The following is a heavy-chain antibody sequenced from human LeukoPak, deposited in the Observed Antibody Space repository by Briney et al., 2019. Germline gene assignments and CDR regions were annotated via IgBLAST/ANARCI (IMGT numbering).Heavy chain of an antibody. CDR1: GGSISSGSYY. Sequence: SQTLSLTCTVSGGSISSGSYYWSWIRQPAGKGLEWIGRIYTSGSTNYNPSLKSRVTISVDTPKNQFSLKLSSVTAADTAVYYCARVGYYYDSSGYYSYFDYWGQGTLVTVSS. CDR2: IYTSGST. J-gene: IGHJ4*02. V-gene: IGHV4-61*02. CDR3: ARVGYYYDSSGYYSYFDY. D-gene: IGHD3-22*01.